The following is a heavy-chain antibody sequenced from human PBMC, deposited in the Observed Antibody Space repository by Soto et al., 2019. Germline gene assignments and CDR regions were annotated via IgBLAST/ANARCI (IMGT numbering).Heavy chain of an antibody. Sequence: PGGSLRLSCVVSGFTFNNYGINWVRQAPGKGLEWVSTVSKSDYTYYSDSVKGRFTISRDNAKNTVSLQMNTLRAEDTAVQYCAREDSLIIPAVSDFWGQGTLVTVSS. CDR3: AREDSLIIPAVSDF. CDR1: GFTFNNYG. D-gene: IGHD2-2*01. V-gene: IGHV3-21*04. CDR2: VSKSDYT. J-gene: IGHJ4*02.